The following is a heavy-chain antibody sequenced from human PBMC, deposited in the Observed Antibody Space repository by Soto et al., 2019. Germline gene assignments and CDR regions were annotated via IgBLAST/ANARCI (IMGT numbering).Heavy chain of an antibody. Sequence: PSETLSLTCSVSGGSVNRGSYYWNWIRQPPGKGLEWVGYIYYTGSTYYNPSLKSRVTISADTSKNQFSLSLRSVTAADTAVYYCARAETALDYWGQGALVTVSS. V-gene: IGHV4-61*01. CDR2: IYYTGST. J-gene: IGHJ4*02. CDR3: ARAETALDY. D-gene: IGHD5-18*01. CDR1: GGSVNRGSYY.